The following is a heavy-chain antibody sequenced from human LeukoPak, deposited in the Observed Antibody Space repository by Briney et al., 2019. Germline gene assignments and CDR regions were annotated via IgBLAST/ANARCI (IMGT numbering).Heavy chain of an antibody. Sequence: GGSLRLSCAASGFTFSSYSMNWVRQAPEKGLEWVSYISSDSITIYYADSVKGRFTISRDNARNSLYLQMNSLRAEDTAVYYCARDGRYCSSTSCYIPLWGQGTLVTVSS. CDR2: ISSDSITI. V-gene: IGHV3-48*01. CDR3: ARDGRYCSSTSCYIPL. D-gene: IGHD2-2*02. CDR1: GFTFSSYS. J-gene: IGHJ4*02.